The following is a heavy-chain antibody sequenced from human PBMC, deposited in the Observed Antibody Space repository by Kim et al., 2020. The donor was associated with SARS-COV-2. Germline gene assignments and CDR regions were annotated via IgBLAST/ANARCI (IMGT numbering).Heavy chain of an antibody. D-gene: IGHD6-6*01. CDR3: AKDLVSSSFRAFHI. J-gene: IGHJ3*02. CDR2: LSWNSGVI. CDR1: GFTFGDFA. Sequence: SLRLSCAASGFTFGDFAMHWVRQVPGKGLEWVSGLSWNSGVIGYADSVKGRFTISRHNAENSLYLQMNSLRAEDTAFYYCAKDLVSSSFRAFHIWGRGTMVTVSS. V-gene: IGHV3-9*01.